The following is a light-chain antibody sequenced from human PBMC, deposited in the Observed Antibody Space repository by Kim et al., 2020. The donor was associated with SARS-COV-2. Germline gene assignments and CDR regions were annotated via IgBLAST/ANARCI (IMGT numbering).Light chain of an antibody. Sequence: DIQMTQSPSSLSASVGDRVTITCRASQSISNYLNWYQQKPGKAPKLLIYTASDLQSGVPSRFSGSGSGTDFTLTISSLQPEDFATYYCQQSYSIPYTFGQGTKLDI. V-gene: IGKV1-39*01. J-gene: IGKJ2*01. CDR2: TAS. CDR1: QSISNY. CDR3: QQSYSIPYT.